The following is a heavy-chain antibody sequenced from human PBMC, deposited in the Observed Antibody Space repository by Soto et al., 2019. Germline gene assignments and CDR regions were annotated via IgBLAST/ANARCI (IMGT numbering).Heavy chain of an antibody. D-gene: IGHD1-26*01. CDR1: GGSINSYY. CDR3: ARGTGGVDY. Sequence: SETLSLTCTVSGGSINSYYWSWIRQPPGKGLEWIGYIYYSGSTNYNPSLMSRVTISVDTSKNQFSLKLSSVTAADTAVYYCARGTGGVDYWGQGTLATVSS. J-gene: IGHJ4*02. CDR2: IYYSGST. V-gene: IGHV4-59*01.